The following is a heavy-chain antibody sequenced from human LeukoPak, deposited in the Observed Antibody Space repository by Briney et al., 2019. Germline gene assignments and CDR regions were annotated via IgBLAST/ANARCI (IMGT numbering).Heavy chain of an antibody. CDR2: ISSSSSYI. CDR1: GFTFSSYS. Sequence: GGSLRLSCAASGFTFSSYSMNWVRQAPGKGLEWVSSISSSSSYIYYADSVKGRFTISRDNAKNSLYLQMNSLRAEDTAVYYCAKRGGGRPWYYFDYWGQGTLVTVSS. CDR3: AKRGGGRPWYYFDY. V-gene: IGHV3-21*01. D-gene: IGHD2-15*01. J-gene: IGHJ4*02.